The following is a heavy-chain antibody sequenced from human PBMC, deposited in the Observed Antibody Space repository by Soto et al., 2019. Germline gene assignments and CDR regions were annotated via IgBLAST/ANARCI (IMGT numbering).Heavy chain of an antibody. Sequence: GGSPSVWWVASGVTVNSNDMSWVRPAPGKGLEWVSIIYAGGSTYYADSVKDRFTISRDSSKNTLFLQMNSVREEDTAVYFCVRVPPAHDYYGLDVWGQGTTVTVSS. CDR3: VRVPPAHDYYGLDV. D-gene: IGHD2-2*01. J-gene: IGHJ6*02. V-gene: IGHV3-66*01. CDR2: IYAGGST. CDR1: GVTVNSND.